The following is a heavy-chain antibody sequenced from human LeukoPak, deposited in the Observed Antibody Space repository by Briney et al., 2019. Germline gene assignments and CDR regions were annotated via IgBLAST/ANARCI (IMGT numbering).Heavy chain of an antibody. CDR1: GGTLSSYA. V-gene: IGHV1-69*13. Sequence: SVKVSCKASGGTLSSYAISWVRQAPGQGLEWMGGIIPIFGTANYAQKFQGRVTITADESTSTAYMELSSLRSEDTAVYYCAREEGLGVVMTDIWGQGTMVTVSS. J-gene: IGHJ3*02. CDR2: IIPIFGTA. CDR3: AREEGLGVVMTDI. D-gene: IGHD3-22*01.